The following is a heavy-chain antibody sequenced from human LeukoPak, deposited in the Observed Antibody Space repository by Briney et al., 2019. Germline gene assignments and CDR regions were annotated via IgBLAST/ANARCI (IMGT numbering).Heavy chain of an antibody. D-gene: IGHD1-26*01. CDR3: ARDGSIVGATTWFDP. CDR2: ISYDGSNK. V-gene: IGHV3-30-3*01. Sequence: PGGSLRLSCAASGFTFSSYAMHWVRQAPGKGLEWVAVISYDGSNKYYADSVKGRFTISRDNSKNTLYLRMNSLRAEDTAVYYCARDGSIVGATTWFDPWGQGTLVTVSS. J-gene: IGHJ5*02. CDR1: GFTFSSYA.